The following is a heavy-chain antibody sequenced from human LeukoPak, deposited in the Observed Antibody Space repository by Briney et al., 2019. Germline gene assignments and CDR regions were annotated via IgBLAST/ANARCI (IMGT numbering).Heavy chain of an antibody. V-gene: IGHV3-7*01. CDR3: ARPGATPAAVIVGSAFDI. CDR2: IKQDGSEK. CDR1: GFTFSSYW. J-gene: IGHJ3*02. Sequence: GALRLSCAASGFTFSSYWMSWVRQAPGKGLEWVANIKQDGSEKYYVDSVKGRFTISRDNAKNSLYLQMNSLRAEDTAVYYCARPGATPAAVIVGSAFDIWGQGTMVTVSS. D-gene: IGHD6-13*01.